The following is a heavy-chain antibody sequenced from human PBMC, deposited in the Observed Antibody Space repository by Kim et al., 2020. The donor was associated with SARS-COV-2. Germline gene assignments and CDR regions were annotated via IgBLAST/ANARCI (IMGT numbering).Heavy chain of an antibody. CDR1: GFTVSNYW. CDR3: ARGVNGGLDY. CDR2: INRDGSTT. V-gene: IGHV3-74*01. Sequence: GGSLRLSCAASGFTVSNYWMHWVRQAPGKVLLWVSHINRDGSTTNYADSVRGRFTISRDVAQNTLYLQMNSLRAEDTAIYYCARGVNGGLDYWGQGTLVTVSS. J-gene: IGHJ4*02. D-gene: IGHD2-8*01.